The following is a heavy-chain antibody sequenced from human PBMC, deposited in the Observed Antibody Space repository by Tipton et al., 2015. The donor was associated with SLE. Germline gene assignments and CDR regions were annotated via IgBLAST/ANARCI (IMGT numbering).Heavy chain of an antibody. V-gene: IGHV3-11*01. CDR2: ISSSGSTI. J-gene: IGHJ6*03. D-gene: IGHD6-13*01. CDR3: ARAGIPPYYYYMDV. CDR1: GFTFSDCY. Sequence: SLRLSCAASGFTFSDCYMTWVRQAPGKGLEWVSYISSSGSTIYYADSVKGRFTISRDNAKNSLYLQMNSLRAEDTAVYYCARAGIPPYYYYMDVWGKGTTVTVSS.